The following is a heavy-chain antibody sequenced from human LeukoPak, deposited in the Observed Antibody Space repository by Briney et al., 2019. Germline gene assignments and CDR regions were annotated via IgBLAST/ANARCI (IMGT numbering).Heavy chain of an antibody. CDR3: AREILGNFGNYHYYYMDV. CDR2: IYYSGST. Sequence: SETLSLTCTVSGGSISSSSYYWGWIRQPPGKGLEWIGSIYYSGSTYYNPSLKSRVSISVDTSKNQFSLKLSSVTAADTAVYYCAREILGNFGNYHYYYMDVWGKGTTVTVSS. J-gene: IGHJ6*03. CDR1: GGSISSSSYY. D-gene: IGHD1-7*01. V-gene: IGHV4-39*07.